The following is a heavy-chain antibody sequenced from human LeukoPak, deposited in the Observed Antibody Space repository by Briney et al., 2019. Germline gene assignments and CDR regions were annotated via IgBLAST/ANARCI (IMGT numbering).Heavy chain of an antibody. V-gene: IGHV3-23*01. Sequence: PGGSLRLSXAASGFSFNNYVMSWVRQAPGKGLEWVSGISGSGGSTYYADSVKGRFTISRDNSKNTLYLQMNSLRAEDTAVYYCAKGGLTMVVWGQGTLVTVSS. CDR1: GFSFNNYV. D-gene: IGHD2-15*01. J-gene: IGHJ4*02. CDR3: AKGGLTMVV. CDR2: ISGSGGST.